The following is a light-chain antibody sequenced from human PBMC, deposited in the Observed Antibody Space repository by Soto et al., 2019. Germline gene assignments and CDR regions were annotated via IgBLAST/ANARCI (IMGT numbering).Light chain of an antibody. CDR2: DAS. J-gene: IGKJ5*01. CDR3: QQYDNPSIT. CDR1: QDISNY. V-gene: IGKV1-33*01. Sequence: IQITQSPSSLSASVEDRVTITCQASQDISNYLNWYQQKPGKTPKLLIYDASNLETGVPSRFSGSGSGTDFTFTISSLQPEDIATYYCQQYDNPSITFGQGTRLEIK.